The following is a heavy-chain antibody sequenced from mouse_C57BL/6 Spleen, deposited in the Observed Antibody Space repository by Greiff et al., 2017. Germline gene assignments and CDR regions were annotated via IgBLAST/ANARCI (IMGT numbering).Heavy chain of an antibody. Sequence: VQLQESGAELVRPGASVTLSCKASGYTFTDYEMHWVKQTPVHGLEWIGAIDPETGGTAYNQKFKGKAILTADKSSSTAYMELRSLTSEDSAVYYCTRSEVKFPYAMDYWGQGTSGTVSS. D-gene: IGHD2-2*01. CDR3: TRSEVKFPYAMDY. CDR2: IDPETGGT. J-gene: IGHJ4*01. CDR1: GYTFTDYE. V-gene: IGHV1-15*01.